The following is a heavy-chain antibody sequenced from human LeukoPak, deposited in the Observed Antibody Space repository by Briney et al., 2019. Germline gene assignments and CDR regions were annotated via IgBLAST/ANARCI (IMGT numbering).Heavy chain of an antibody. CDR2: IGSDGKT. CDR3: ASLVDTAMGHY. Sequence: GGALRLSCEASGFTFSAYAMTWVRQAPGKGLEWVSSIGSDGKTHYSESVKGRFAISRGNSKSMLFLQLNSLRAEDTALYYCASLVDTAMGHYWGQGTLVTVSS. V-gene: IGHV3-23*01. D-gene: IGHD5-18*01. CDR1: GFTFSAYA. J-gene: IGHJ4*02.